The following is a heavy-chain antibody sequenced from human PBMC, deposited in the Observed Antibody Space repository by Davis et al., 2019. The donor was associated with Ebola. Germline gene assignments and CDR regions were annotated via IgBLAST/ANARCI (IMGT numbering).Heavy chain of an antibody. CDR2: ISSSGSYI. CDR3: ASEVYRPTPMTAMEV. Sequence: PGGSLRLSCAASEFTFSTYSMNWVRQAPGKGLEWVSSISSSGSYIYYADSMKGRFTISRDNAKNSLYLQMNSLRAEDTAVYYCASEVYRPTPMTAMEVWGQGTTVTVSS. D-gene: IGHD1-26*01. CDR1: EFTFSTYS. J-gene: IGHJ6*02. V-gene: IGHV3-21*01.